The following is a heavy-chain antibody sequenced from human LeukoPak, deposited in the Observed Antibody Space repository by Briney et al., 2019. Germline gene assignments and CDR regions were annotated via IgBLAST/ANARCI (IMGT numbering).Heavy chain of an antibody. D-gene: IGHD6-19*01. J-gene: IGHJ3*02. CDR2: IYYSGST. CDR3: ARPRGWTPGAFDT. V-gene: IGHV4-39*01. Sequence: PSETLSLTCTVSGGSISSSSYYWGWIRQPPGKGLEWIGSIYYSGSTYYNPSLKSRVTISVDTSKNQFSLTLSSVTAADTAVYYCARPRGWTPGAFDTWGQGTMVTVSS. CDR1: GGSISSSSYY.